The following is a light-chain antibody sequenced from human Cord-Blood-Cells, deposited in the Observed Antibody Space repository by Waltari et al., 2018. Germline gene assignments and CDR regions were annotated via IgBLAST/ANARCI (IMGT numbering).Light chain of an antibody. J-gene: IGLJ2*01. CDR1: VLAKKY. CDR2: KDS. CDR3: YSAADNNSGV. Sequence: SYELTQHSSVSVSPGQTARITCSGDVLAKKYARCFQQKPGQAPVLVIYKDSERPAGIPERFCGASSGTTVTLTIGGAQVEDEADYYCYSAADNNSGVFGGGTKLTVL. V-gene: IGLV3-27*01.